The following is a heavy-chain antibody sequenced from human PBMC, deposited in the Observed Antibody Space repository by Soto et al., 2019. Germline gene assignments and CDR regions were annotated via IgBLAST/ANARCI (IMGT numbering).Heavy chain of an antibody. J-gene: IGHJ6*02. Sequence: SVNVSWKASGDTLSSYAISWVRQAPGQGLQWMGGIIPVIGTPNYAQRFQGRVTITADESTSTAYMELSSLRSEDTAVYYCVRGPIVRGVALYGMDVWGQGTPVTVSS. D-gene: IGHD3-10*01. CDR3: VRGPIVRGVALYGMDV. CDR2: IIPVIGTP. V-gene: IGHV1-69*13. CDR1: GDTLSSYA.